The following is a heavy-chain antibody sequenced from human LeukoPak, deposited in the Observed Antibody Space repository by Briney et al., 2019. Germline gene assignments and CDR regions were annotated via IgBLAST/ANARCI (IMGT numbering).Heavy chain of an antibody. CDR3: AVSRAGSSGYYSDY. Sequence: SVKVSCKASGGTFSSYAISRVRQAPGQGLEWMGRIIPIFGTANYAQKFQGRVTITTDESTSTAYMELSSLRSEDTAVYSCAVSRAGSSGYYSDYWGQGPLVTVSS. V-gene: IGHV1-69*05. J-gene: IGHJ4*02. D-gene: IGHD3-22*01. CDR1: GGTFSSYA. CDR2: IIPIFGTA.